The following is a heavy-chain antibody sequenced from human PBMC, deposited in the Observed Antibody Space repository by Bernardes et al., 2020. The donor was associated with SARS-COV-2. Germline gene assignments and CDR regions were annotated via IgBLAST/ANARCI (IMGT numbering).Heavy chain of an antibody. V-gene: IGHV4-34*01. CDR3: ARGNDRGSATFYKVYGMDV. D-gene: IGHD3-10*01. CDR2: IRHSGRT. J-gene: IGHJ6*02. CDR1: GGSFSCYY. Sequence: SETLSLTCAVYGGSFSCYYWSWIRQAPGKGLEWIGEIRHSGRTNYNPSLKSRLTISVDTPKNQFSLKVTSVTAADTAVHYCARGNDRGSATFYKVYGMDVWGQGTTVTVSS.